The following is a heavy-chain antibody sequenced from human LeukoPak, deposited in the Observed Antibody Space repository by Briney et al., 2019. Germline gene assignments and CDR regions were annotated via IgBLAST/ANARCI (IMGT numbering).Heavy chain of an antibody. Sequence: ASVKASCKASGYTFTSYGISWVRQAPGQGLEWMGWISAYNGNTNYAQKLQGRVTMATDTSTSTAYMELRSLRSDDTAVYYCAREGRYYYDSSGFDLFDYWGQGTLVTVSS. D-gene: IGHD3-22*01. J-gene: IGHJ4*02. V-gene: IGHV1-18*01. CDR3: AREGRYYYDSSGFDLFDY. CDR1: GYTFTSYG. CDR2: ISAYNGNT.